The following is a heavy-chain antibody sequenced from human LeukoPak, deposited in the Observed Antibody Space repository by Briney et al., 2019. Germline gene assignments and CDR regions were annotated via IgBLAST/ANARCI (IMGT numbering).Heavy chain of an antibody. CDR1: GFTFSSYG. V-gene: IGHV3-33*01. CDR2: IWYDGSNK. CDR3: AREGPRGNSQFDY. D-gene: IGHD2/OR15-2a*01. J-gene: IGHJ4*02. Sequence: GGSLRLSCAASGFTFSSYGMHWVRQAPGKGLEWVALIWYDGSNKYYADSVKGRLTISRDNSKNTLHLQMNSLRAEDTAVYYCAREGPRGNSQFDYWGQGTLVTVSS.